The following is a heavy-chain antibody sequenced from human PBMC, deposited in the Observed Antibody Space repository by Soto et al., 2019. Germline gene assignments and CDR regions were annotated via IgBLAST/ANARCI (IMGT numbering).Heavy chain of an antibody. CDR3: ARVSLASPKDRYYFDY. J-gene: IGHJ4*02. CDR2: IYHSGST. D-gene: IGHD6-13*01. CDR1: GGSISSSNW. V-gene: IGHV4-4*02. Sequence: SETLSLTCAVSGGSISSSNWWSWVRQPPGKGLEWIGEIYHSGSTNYNPSLKSRVTISVDKSKNQFSLKLSSVTAADTAVYYCARVSLASPKDRYYFDYWGQGTLVTVSS.